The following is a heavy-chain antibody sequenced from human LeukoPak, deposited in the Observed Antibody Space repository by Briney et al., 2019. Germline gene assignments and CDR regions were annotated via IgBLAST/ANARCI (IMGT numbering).Heavy chain of an antibody. CDR1: GGSISSYH. CDR3: ARGDGYNYWFDS. D-gene: IGHD5-24*01. J-gene: IGHJ5*01. V-gene: IGHV4-59*01. CDR2: IYDSGST. Sequence: PSETLSPTCTVSGGSISSYHWSWFRQAPGKGLEWIGYIYDSGSTNYNPSLKSRVTISVDTSKNQFSLKLSSVTAADTAVYHCARGDGYNYWFDSWGQGTLVTVSS.